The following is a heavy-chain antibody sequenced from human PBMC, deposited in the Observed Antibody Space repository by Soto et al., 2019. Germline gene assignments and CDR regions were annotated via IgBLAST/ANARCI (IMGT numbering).Heavy chain of an antibody. D-gene: IGHD6-13*01. CDR2: IYYSGST. V-gene: IGHV4-59*01. J-gene: IGHJ6*02. CDR3: ARDRYISSWYSSYYYYYGMDV. Sequence: SETLSLTCTVSGGSISSYYWSWIRQPPGKGLEWIGYIYYSGSTNYNPSLKSRVTISVDTSKNQFSLKLSSVTAADTAVYYCARDRYISSWYSSYYYYYGMDVWGRGTTVTVSS. CDR1: GGSISSYY.